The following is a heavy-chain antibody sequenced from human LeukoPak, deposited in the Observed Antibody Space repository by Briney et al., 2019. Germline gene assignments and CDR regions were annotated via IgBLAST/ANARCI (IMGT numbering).Heavy chain of an antibody. CDR2: INPNSGGT. D-gene: IGHD3-22*01. Sequence: VASVKVSCKASGYTFTDYYMHWVRQAPGQGLEWMGWINPNSGGTNYAQEFQGRVTMTRDTSISTAYMELSRLRSDDTAVYYCAREYYFDNSGYYGVGDYWGQGTLVTVSS. CDR3: AREYYFDNSGYYGVGDY. CDR1: GYTFTDYY. V-gene: IGHV1-2*02. J-gene: IGHJ4*02.